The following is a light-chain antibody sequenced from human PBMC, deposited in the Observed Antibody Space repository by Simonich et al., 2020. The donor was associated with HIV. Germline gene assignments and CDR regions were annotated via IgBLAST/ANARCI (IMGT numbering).Light chain of an antibody. CDR2: AAS. J-gene: IGKJ4*01. Sequence: DIQLTQSPSFVSASVGDRVIINCRARQGISSYLAWYQQKPGKAPKLLIYAASTLQRGVPSRFSGSGSGTEFTLTISSLQPEDFATYYCQQLNSYPLTFGGGTKVEIK. CDR3: QQLNSYPLT. V-gene: IGKV1-9*01. CDR1: QGISSY.